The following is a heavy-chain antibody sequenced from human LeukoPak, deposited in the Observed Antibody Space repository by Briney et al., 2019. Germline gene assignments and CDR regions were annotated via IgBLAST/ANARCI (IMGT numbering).Heavy chain of an antibody. J-gene: IGHJ6*02. CDR3: ARDPTPRYCSGGSCYTHYGMDV. D-gene: IGHD2-15*01. V-gene: IGHV3-21*01. CDR1: GFTFSSYT. Sequence: GGSLRLSCAASGFTFSSYTMNWVRQAPGKGLEWVSSISSSSSYIYSADSVKGRLTISRDNAKNSLYLQMNSLRAEDTAVYYCARDPTPRYCSGGSCYTHYGMDVWGQGTTVTVSS. CDR2: ISSSSSYI.